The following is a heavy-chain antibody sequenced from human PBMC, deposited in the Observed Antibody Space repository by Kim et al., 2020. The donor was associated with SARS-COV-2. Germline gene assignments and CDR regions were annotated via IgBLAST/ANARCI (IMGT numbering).Heavy chain of an antibody. V-gene: IGHV4-59*01. CDR1: GGSISSYY. D-gene: IGHD3-10*01. CDR3: ARAPRITMVRGVITWIDA. CDR2: IYYSGST. Sequence: SETLSLTCTVSGGSISSYYWSWIRQPPGKGLEWIGYIYYSGSTNYNPSLKSRVTISVDKSKNQFSLKLSSVTVADTAVYYCARAPRITMVRGVITWIDA. J-gene: IGHJ3*01.